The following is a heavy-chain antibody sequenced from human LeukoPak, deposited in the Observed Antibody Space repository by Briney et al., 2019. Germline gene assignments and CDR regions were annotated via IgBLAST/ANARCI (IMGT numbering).Heavy chain of an antibody. CDR3: ARTSGYSSSWYDY. CDR1: GGSFSGYY. V-gene: IGHV4-59*01. Sequence: PSETLSLTCAVYGGSFSGYYWSWIRQPPGKGLEWIGYIYYSGSTNYNPSLKSRVTISVDTSKNQFSLKLSSVTAADTAVYYCARTSGYSSSWYDYWGQGTLVTVSS. D-gene: IGHD6-13*01. CDR2: IYYSGST. J-gene: IGHJ4*02.